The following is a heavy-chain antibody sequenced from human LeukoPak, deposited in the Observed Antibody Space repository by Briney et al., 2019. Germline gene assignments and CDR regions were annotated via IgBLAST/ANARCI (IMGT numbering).Heavy chain of an antibody. J-gene: IGHJ4*02. CDR1: GGSISSGGYY. V-gene: IGHV4-31*03. CDR2: IYYSGST. Sequence: PSQTLSLTCTVSGGSISSGGYYWSWIRQHPGKGLEWIGYIYYSGSTYYNPSLKSRVTISVDTSKNQFSLRLSSVTAADTAMFYCARRTFPLYFDYWGQGPWSPSPQ. D-gene: IGHD2/OR15-2a*01. CDR3: ARRTFPLYFDY.